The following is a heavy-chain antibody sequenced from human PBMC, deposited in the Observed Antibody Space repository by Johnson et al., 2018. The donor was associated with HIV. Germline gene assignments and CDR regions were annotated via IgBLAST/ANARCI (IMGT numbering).Heavy chain of an antibody. Sequence: QVQLVESGGGLVQPGGSLRLSCAASGFTFSSYGMHWVRQAPGKGLEWVALISNDGSNKYYADSVKGRFTISRDNSKNTLYVQMNSLGGEDTAVYYCARERASDSSGYSKDHDDAFDIWGQGTMVTVSS. J-gene: IGHJ3*02. V-gene: IGHV3-30*03. CDR2: ISNDGSNK. CDR3: ARERASDSSGYSKDHDDAFDI. D-gene: IGHD3-22*01. CDR1: GFTFSSYG.